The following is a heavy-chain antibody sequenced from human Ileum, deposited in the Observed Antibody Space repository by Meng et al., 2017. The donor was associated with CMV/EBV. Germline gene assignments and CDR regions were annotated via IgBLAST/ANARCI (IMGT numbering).Heavy chain of an antibody. CDR3: ANSGLRD. V-gene: IGHV3-23*01. D-gene: IGHD4-17*01. CDR2: ISSSDGRT. Sequence: GESLKISCATSGFIFGDNAVNWVRQAPGKGLEWVSGISSSDGRTYYADSVKGHFTISRDNSKNTLFLQMNSLRVEDTAVYYCANSGLRDWGQGTLVTVSS. CDR1: GFIFGDNA. J-gene: IGHJ4*02.